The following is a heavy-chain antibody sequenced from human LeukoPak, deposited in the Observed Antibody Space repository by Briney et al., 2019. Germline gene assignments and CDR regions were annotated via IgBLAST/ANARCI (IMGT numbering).Heavy chain of an antibody. Sequence: GGSLRLSCAASGFTFSSYSMNWVRQAPGKGLEWISYISSSSSTIYYADSVKGRFTISRDNAKNSLYLQMSSLRAEDTAVYYCARRGELTPPYYSDYWGQGTLVTVSS. J-gene: IGHJ4*02. CDR3: ARRGELTPPYYSDY. CDR1: GFTFSSYS. CDR2: ISSSSSTI. V-gene: IGHV3-48*01. D-gene: IGHD1-26*01.